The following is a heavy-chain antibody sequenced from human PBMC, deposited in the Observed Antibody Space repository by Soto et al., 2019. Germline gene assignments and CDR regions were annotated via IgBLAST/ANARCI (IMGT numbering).Heavy chain of an antibody. CDR1: GFTFSPYT. CDR2: ISGGSTYV. CDR3: AREGTMQGPQDSHSHYTMEV. Sequence: PGGSLRLSCAASGFTFSPYTMNWVRQAPGKGLEWVSSISGGSTYVYYADSVKGRFTISRDNAKNSLYLQMNSLRAEDTAVYYCAREGTMQGPQDSHSHYTMEVWSQGTTVTVS. D-gene: IGHD2-21*02. V-gene: IGHV3-21*04. J-gene: IGHJ6*02.